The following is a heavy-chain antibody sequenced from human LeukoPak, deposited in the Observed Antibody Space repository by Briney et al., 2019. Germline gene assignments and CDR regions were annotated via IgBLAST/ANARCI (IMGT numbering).Heavy chain of an antibody. Sequence: ASVKVSCKASGYTFTSYDINWVRQATGQGLEWMGWMNPNSGNTGYAQKFQGRVTMTRNTSISTAYMELSSLRSEDTAVYYCARVSCGGDCRGHYYHYYMDVWGKGTTVTISS. J-gene: IGHJ6*03. D-gene: IGHD2-21*02. V-gene: IGHV1-8*01. CDR2: MNPNSGNT. CDR1: GYTFTSYD. CDR3: ARVSCGGDCRGHYYHYYMDV.